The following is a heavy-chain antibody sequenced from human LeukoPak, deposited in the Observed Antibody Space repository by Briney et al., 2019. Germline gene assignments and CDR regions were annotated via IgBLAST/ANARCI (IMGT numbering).Heavy chain of an antibody. CDR2: ISYDGSNK. CDR3: TRGTLFFDY. Sequence: GGSLRLSCAASGFTFSSYAMHWVRQAPGKGLEWVAVISYDGSNKYYADSVKGRFIISRDNSKNTLYLQMNSLRAEDTAVYYCTRGTLFFDYWGQGTLVTVSS. V-gene: IGHV3-30*01. J-gene: IGHJ4*02. CDR1: GFTFSSYA.